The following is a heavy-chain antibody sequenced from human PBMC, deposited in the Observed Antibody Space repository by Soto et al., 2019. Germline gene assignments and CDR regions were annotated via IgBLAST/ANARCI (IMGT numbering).Heavy chain of an antibody. CDR3: AKGGRQWLVTSDFNY. J-gene: IGHJ4*02. D-gene: IGHD6-19*01. Sequence: VQLVESGGGVVQPGRSLRLSCAASGFTFSDYAMHWVRQAPGKGLEWVAVVSHDGRNTHYADSVKGRFTISRDSPKNTVSLEMTSRRAEDTAVYYCAKGGRQWLVTSDFNYWGQGALVTVSS. V-gene: IGHV3-30*18. CDR1: GFTFSDYA. CDR2: VSHDGRNT.